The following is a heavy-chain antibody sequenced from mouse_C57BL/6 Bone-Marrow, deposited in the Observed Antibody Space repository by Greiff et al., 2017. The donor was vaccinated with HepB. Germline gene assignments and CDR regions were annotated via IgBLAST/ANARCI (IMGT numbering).Heavy chain of an antibody. V-gene: IGHV1-52*01. Sequence: QVQLQQPGAELVRPGSSVKLSCKASGYTFTSYWMHWVKQRPIQGLEWIGNIYPSDSETNYNQKFKDKATLTVDKSSSTAYMQLSSLTSEDSAVYYCARDYYYGNAMDYGGQGTSATVSA. CDR1: GYTFTSYW. CDR3: ARDYYYGNAMDY. D-gene: IGHD1-1*01. J-gene: IGHJ4*01. CDR2: IYPSDSET.